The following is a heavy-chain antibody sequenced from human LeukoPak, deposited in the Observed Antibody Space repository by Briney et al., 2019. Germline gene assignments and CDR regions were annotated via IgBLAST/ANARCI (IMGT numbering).Heavy chain of an antibody. CDR1: GGSISSSSYY. CDR2: IYYSGST. D-gene: IGHD1-1*01. V-gene: IGHV4-39*01. J-gene: IGHJ4*02. CDR3: ARTLNGAVDY. Sequence: SETLSLTCTVSGGSISSSSYYWGWIRQPPGKGLEWIGSIYYSGSTYYNPSLKSRVTISVDTSKNQFSLKLSSVTAADTAVYYCARTLNGAVDYWGQGNLVTVSS.